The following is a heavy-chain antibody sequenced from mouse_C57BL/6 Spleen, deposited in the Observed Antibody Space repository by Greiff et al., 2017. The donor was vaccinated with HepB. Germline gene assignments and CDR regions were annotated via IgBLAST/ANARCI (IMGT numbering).Heavy chain of an antibody. V-gene: IGHV5-17*01. CDR1: GFTFSDYG. J-gene: IGHJ3*01. CDR3: ARGAAQVPFAY. D-gene: IGHD3-2*02. Sequence: EVQLVESGGGLVKPGGSLKLSCAASGFTFSDYGMHWVRQAPEKGLEWVAYISSGSSTIYYADTVKGRFTIYRDNAKNTLFLQMTSRRSEDTAMYYCARGAAQVPFAYWGQGTLVTVSA. CDR2: ISSGSSTI.